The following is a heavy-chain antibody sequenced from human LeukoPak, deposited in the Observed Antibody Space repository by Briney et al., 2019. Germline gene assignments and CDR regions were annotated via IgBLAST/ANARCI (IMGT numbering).Heavy chain of an antibody. V-gene: IGHV1-2*06. CDR3: ARDPTPYYYYYYMDV. Sequence: ASVKVSCKASGYTFTGYYMHWVRQAPVQGLEWMGRINPNSGGTNYAQKFQGRVTMTRDTSISTAYMELSRLRSDDTAVYYCARDPTPYYYYYYMDVWGKGTTVTVSS. J-gene: IGHJ6*03. CDR1: GYTFTGYY. CDR2: INPNSGGT.